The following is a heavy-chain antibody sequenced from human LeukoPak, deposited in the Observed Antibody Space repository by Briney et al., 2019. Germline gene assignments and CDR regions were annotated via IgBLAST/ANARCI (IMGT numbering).Heavy chain of an antibody. CDR3: ARDVWEIAARPYYFDY. J-gene: IGHJ4*02. CDR1: GFTFSSYS. Sequence: GGSLRLSCAASGFTFSSYSMNWVRQAPGKGLEWVSYISSSSSTIYYADSVKGRFTISRDNAKNSLYLQMNSLRAEDTAVYYCARDVWEIAARPYYFDYWGQGTLVTVSS. D-gene: IGHD6-6*01. CDR2: ISSSSSTI. V-gene: IGHV3-48*01.